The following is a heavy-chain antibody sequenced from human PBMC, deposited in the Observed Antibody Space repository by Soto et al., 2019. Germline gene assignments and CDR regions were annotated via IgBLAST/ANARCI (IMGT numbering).Heavy chain of an antibody. CDR1: GGSIRSSNW. V-gene: IGHV4-4*02. J-gene: IGHJ4*02. Sequence: QVQLQESGPGLVKPSGTLSLTCAVSGGSIRSSNWWSWVRHPPGKGLEWIWEIYHSGSTNYNTSLKCRGSITVDKSKTQCTLKMGSVTAGDTAVYYCESHSHGGDYVTALDYWGQGTLVTVSS. CDR3: ESHSHGGDYVTALDY. CDR2: IYHSGST. D-gene: IGHD4-17*01.